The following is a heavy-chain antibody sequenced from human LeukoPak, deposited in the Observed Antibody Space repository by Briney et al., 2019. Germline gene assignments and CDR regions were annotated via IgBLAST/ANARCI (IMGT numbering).Heavy chain of an antibody. D-gene: IGHD2-2*01. CDR3: AKDRPGGYCSSTSCYEAYFDY. CDR2: ISGSGGST. V-gene: IGHV3-23*01. Sequence: GGSLRLSCAASGFTFSSYAMSWVRQAPGKGLEWVSAISGSGGSTYYADSVKGRFTISRDNSKNTLYLQMNSLRAEDTAVYYCAKDRPGGYCSSTSCYEAYFDYWGQGTLVTVSS. J-gene: IGHJ4*02. CDR1: GFTFSSYA.